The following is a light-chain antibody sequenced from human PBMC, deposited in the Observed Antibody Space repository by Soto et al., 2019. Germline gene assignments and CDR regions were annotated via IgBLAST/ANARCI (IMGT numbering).Light chain of an antibody. J-gene: IGLJ1*01. CDR3: SSYAGSNNYV. CDR2: DVS. CDR1: SSDVGGYDY. Sequence: QSALTQPPSASGSPGQSVTISCTGTSSDVGGYDYVSWYQQHPGKAPKLIIYDVSKRPSGVLDRFSGSRSGNTASLTVSWLQAEDEADYYCSSYAGSNNYVFGTGTKLTVL. V-gene: IGLV2-8*01.